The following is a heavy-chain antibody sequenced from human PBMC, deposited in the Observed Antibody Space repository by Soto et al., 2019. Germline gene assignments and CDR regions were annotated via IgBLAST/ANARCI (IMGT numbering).Heavy chain of an antibody. CDR1: GFTFSSYA. CDR2: ISYDGSNK. Sequence: GGSLRLSCAASGFTFSSYAMHWVRQAPGKGLEWVAVISYDGSNKYYADSVKGRFTISRDNSKNTLYLQMNSLGAEDTAVYYCAREEPYYDFWSGHNWFDTWGQGTLVTVSS. CDR3: AREEPYYDFWSGHNWFDT. D-gene: IGHD3-3*01. J-gene: IGHJ5*02. V-gene: IGHV3-30-3*01.